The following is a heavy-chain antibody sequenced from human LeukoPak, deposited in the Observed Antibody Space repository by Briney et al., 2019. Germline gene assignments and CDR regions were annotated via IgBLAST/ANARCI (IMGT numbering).Heavy chain of an antibody. Sequence: ASVKVSCKASGYTFTGYYMHWVRQAPGQGLEWMGWINPNSGGTNYAQKFQGRVTMTRETSISTAYMELSRLRSDDTAVYYCARVLDYSGYDGEYYDSTVLDYWGQGTLVTVSS. V-gene: IGHV1-2*02. CDR1: GYTFTGYY. J-gene: IGHJ4*02. CDR3: ARVLDYSGYDGEYYDSTVLDY. D-gene: IGHD5-12*01. CDR2: INPNSGGT.